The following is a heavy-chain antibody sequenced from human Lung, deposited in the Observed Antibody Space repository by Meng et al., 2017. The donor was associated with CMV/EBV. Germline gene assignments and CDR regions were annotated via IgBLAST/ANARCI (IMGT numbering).Heavy chain of an antibody. CDR2: ITSKIDGETT. D-gene: IGHD1-26*01. CDR1: GCTFRNVW. Sequence: SGCTFRNVWMTWVRQGPGKGLEWVGRITSKIDGETTDYAAPVKGRFTISRDDSKNTVYLQINSLKIDDTGVYYCSTFIVGATRETPDYWGQGTLVTVSS. CDR3: STFIVGATRETPDY. V-gene: IGHV3-15*01. J-gene: IGHJ4*02.